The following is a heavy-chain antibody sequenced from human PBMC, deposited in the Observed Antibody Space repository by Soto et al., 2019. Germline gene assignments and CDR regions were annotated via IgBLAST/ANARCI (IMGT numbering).Heavy chain of an antibody. CDR3: ARKPTGMDV. Sequence: QVQLVESGGGVVQPGRSLRLSCAASGFTFSDYAMHWVRQAPGKGLEWVAAISYDGRNEYYTDSVKGRFAISRDDSKKTLQLQMNSLRTEDTAVYYCARKPTGMDVWGQGTTVIVSS. CDR2: ISYDGRNE. J-gene: IGHJ6*02. CDR1: GFTFSDYA. V-gene: IGHV3-30*09.